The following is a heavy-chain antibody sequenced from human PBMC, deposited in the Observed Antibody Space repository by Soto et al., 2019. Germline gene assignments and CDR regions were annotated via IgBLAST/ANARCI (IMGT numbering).Heavy chain of an antibody. CDR3: ARERDYYDSSGYSPVFDY. CDR1: GGTFSSYA. V-gene: IGHV1-69*06. CDR2: IIPIFGTA. D-gene: IGHD3-22*01. J-gene: IGHJ4*02. Sequence: QVQLVQSGAEVKKPGSSVKVSCKASGGTFSSYAISWVRQAPGQGLEWMGGIIPIFGTANYAQKFQGRVMITADKSTSTAYMELSSLRSEDTAVYYCARERDYYDSSGYSPVFDYWGQGTLVTVSS.